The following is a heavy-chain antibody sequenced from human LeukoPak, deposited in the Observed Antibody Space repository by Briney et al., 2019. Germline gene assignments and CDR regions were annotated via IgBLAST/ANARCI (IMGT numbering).Heavy chain of an antibody. CDR3: ARASSGYYWDFDY. D-gene: IGHD3-22*01. CDR1: GGSISSYY. Sequence: AETLSLTCSVSGGSISSYYWSWIRQPPGKGLEWIGYIYYSGNTNYNPSLKSRVTISIDTSKNQFSLKVTSVTAADTAVYYCARASSGYYWDFDYWGQGALVTVSS. V-gene: IGHV4-59*01. J-gene: IGHJ4*02. CDR2: IYYSGNT.